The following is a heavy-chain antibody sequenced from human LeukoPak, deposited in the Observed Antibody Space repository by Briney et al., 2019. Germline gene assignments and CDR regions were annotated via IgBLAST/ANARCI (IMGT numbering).Heavy chain of an antibody. CDR1: GYTFTSYY. CDR2: INPSGGST. V-gene: IGHV1-46*01. Sequence: ASVTVSCKASGYTFTSYYMHWVRQAPGQGLEWMGIINPSGGSTSYAQKSQGRVTMTRDMSTSTVYMELSSLRSEDTAVYYCARGKLHYYYYMDVWGKGTTVTVSS. J-gene: IGHJ6*03. CDR3: ARGKLHYYYYMDV.